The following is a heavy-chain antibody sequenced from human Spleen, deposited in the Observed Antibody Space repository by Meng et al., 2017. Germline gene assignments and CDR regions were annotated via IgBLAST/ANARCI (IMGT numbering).Heavy chain of an antibody. D-gene: IGHD2-15*01. CDR1: GGSISSSNS. V-gene: IGHV4-4*02. Sequence: QVQLQESGPGLVMPSGTLSLTSAVSGGSISSSNSWRWVRHRPGKGLEWIGEIYHGGTTSYNPSLKSRVTISVDRSKNQFSLKLTSVTGADTAVYYCARVGGCSGGGCYHRLFDYWGQGTLVTVSS. CDR3: ARVGGCSGGGCYHRLFDY. J-gene: IGHJ4*02. CDR2: IYHGGTT.